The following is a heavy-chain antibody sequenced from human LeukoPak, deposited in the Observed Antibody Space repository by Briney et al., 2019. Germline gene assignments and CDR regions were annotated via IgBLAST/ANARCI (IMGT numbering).Heavy chain of an antibody. CDR3: ASCPLGWGYCSSTSCSPDYYYYYMDV. V-gene: IGHV1-69*13. CDR1: GGTFSSYA. J-gene: IGHJ6*03. CDR2: IIPIFGTA. D-gene: IGHD2-2*01. Sequence: ASVKVPCKASGGTFSSYAISWVRQAPGQGLEWMGGIIPIFGTANYAQKFQGRVTITADESTSTAYMELSSLRSEDTAVYYCASCPLGWGYCSSTSCSPDYYYYYMDVWGRGTTVTVSS.